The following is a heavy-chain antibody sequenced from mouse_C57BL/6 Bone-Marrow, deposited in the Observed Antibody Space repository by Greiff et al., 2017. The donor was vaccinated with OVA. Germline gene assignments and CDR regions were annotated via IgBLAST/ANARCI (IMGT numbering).Heavy chain of an antibody. Sequence: EVQLVESGGDLVKPGGSLKLSCAASGFTFSSYGMSWVRQTPDKRLEWVATISSGGSYTYYPDSVKGRFTISRDNAKNTLYLQMSSLKSEDTAMYDCARRDGYYHYAMDYWGQGTSVTVSS. CDR1: GFTFSSYG. J-gene: IGHJ4*01. D-gene: IGHD2-3*01. V-gene: IGHV5-6*01. CDR2: ISSGGSYT. CDR3: ARRDGYYHYAMDY.